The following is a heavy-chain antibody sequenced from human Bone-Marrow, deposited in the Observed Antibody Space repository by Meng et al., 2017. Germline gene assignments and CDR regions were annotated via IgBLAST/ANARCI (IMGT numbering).Heavy chain of an antibody. V-gene: IGHV1-69*04. D-gene: IGHD3-22*01. Sequence: SVKVSCKASGGTFSSYTISWVRQAPGQGLEWMGRIIPILGIANYAQKFQGRVTITADKSTSTAYMELSSLRSADTAVYYCARDYDSSGYYYHRAFDIWGQGTMVTVSS. CDR2: IIPILGIA. CDR1: GGTFSSYT. CDR3: ARDYDSSGYYYHRAFDI. J-gene: IGHJ3*02.